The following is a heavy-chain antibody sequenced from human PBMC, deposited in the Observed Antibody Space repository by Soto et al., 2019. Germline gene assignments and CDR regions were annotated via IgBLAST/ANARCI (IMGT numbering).Heavy chain of an antibody. CDR1: GGSISSSSYY. CDR3: ARHLGTSAWFGDYYYYYGMDV. V-gene: IGHV4-39*01. Sequence: KASETLSLTCTVSGGSISSSSYYWGWIRQPPGKGLEWIGSIYYSGSTYYNPSLKSRVTISVDTSKNQFSLKLSSVAAADTAVYYCARHLGTSAWFGDYYYYYGMDVWGQGTTVTVSS. J-gene: IGHJ6*02. D-gene: IGHD3-10*01. CDR2: IYYSGST.